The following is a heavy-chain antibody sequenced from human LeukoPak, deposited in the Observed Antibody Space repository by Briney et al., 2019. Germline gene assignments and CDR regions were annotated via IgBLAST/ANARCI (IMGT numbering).Heavy chain of an antibody. D-gene: IGHD6-13*01. Sequence: SETLSLTCTVSGGSISSSSYYWGWIRQPPGKGLEWIGSIYYSGSTYYNPSLKSRVTISVDTSKNQFSLKLSSVTAADTAVYYCARFNKAADVSNWFDPWGQGTLVTASS. J-gene: IGHJ5*02. CDR1: GGSISSSSYY. V-gene: IGHV4-39*07. CDR3: ARFNKAADVSNWFDP. CDR2: IYYSGST.